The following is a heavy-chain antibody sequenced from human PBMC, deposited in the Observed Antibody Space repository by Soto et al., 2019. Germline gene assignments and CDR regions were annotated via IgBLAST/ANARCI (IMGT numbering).Heavy chain of an antibody. V-gene: IGHV3-23*01. J-gene: IGHJ4*02. CDR2: ISGSGGST. CDR1: GFTFSSYA. Sequence: HPGGSLRLSCAASGFTFSSYAMSWVRQAPGKGLEWVSAISGSGGSTYYADSVKGRFTISRDNSKNTLYLQMNSLRAEDTAVYYCAKSVAVYDFWSGYYWGQGTLVTVSS. D-gene: IGHD3-3*01. CDR3: AKSVAVYDFWSGYY.